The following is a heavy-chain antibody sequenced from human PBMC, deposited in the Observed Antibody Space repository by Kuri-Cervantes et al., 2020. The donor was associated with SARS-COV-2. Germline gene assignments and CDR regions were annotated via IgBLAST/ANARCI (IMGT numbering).Heavy chain of an antibody. CDR3: AKDSEGYCSSTSCSSHYFGY. CDR2: ISSSGSTI. Sequence: GGSLRLSCAASGFTFSSYEMNWVRQAPGKGLEWASYISSSGSTIYYADSVKGRFTISRDNAKNSLYLQMNSLRTEDTALYYCAKDSEGYCSSTSCSSHYFGYWGQGTLVTVSS. CDR1: GFTFSSYE. J-gene: IGHJ4*02. V-gene: IGHV3-48*03. D-gene: IGHD2-2*01.